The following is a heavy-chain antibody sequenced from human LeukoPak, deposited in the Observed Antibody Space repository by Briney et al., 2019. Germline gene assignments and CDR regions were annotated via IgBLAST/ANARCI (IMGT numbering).Heavy chain of an antibody. J-gene: IGHJ4*02. Sequence: SETLSLTCSVSGGSVSNTIYYWGWIRQPPGKGLEWIGGIYYSGSTNYNPSLKSRVTISVDTSKDQFSLKLSSVTAADTAVYYCARVSSEGYYGSGSYDYWGQGTLVTVSS. CDR1: GGSVSNTIYY. V-gene: IGHV4-39*07. D-gene: IGHD3-10*01. CDR3: ARVSSEGYYGSGSYDY. CDR2: IYYSGST.